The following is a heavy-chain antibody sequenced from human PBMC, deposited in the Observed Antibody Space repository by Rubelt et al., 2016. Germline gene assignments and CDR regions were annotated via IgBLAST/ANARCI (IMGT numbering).Heavy chain of an antibody. CDR1: GFTFGSYA. CDR3: ARNTSSWYLGGMDV. CDR2: ISGSGGST. J-gene: IGHJ6*02. Sequence: GGSLRPSCAASGFTFGSYAMSWVRQAPGKGLEWVSTISGSGGSTSYADSVKGRFTISRDNSKNTLYLQMNSLRAEDTAVYYCARNTSSWYLGGMDVWGQGTTVTVSS. V-gene: IGHV3-23*01. D-gene: IGHD2-2*01.